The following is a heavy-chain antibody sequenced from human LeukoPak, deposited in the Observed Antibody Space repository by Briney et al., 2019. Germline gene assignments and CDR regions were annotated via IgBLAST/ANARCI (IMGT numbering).Heavy chain of an antibody. V-gene: IGHV1-69*13. D-gene: IGHD2-15*01. CDR2: VIPIFGTA. CDR1: GVTSSSYA. CDR3: ARGVVVVAATRGTYYYGMDV. Sequence: SVQFSCKASGVTSSSYAMSWMRQAPGQGLEWMGGVIPIFGTANYAQKFQGRVTITADESTSTAYMELSSLRSEDTAVYYCARGVVVVAATRGTYYYGMDVWGQGTTVTVSS. J-gene: IGHJ6*02.